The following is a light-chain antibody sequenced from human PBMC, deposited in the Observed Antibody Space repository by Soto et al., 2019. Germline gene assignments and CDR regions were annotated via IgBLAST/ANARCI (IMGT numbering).Light chain of an antibody. J-gene: IGKJ5*01. CDR1: QSVSSSY. CDR3: QQYGYLIT. V-gene: IGKV3-20*01. Sequence: EIVLTQSPGTLSLSPGERATLSCRASQSVSSSYLAWYQQKPGQAPRLLIYGASSRATGIPDRFSGSVSGTDFTLTISRLEPEDFAVYYCQQYGYLITFGQGTRLEIK. CDR2: GAS.